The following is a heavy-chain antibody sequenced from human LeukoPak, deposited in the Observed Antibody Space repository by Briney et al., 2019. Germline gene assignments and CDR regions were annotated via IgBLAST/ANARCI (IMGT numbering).Heavy chain of an antibody. CDR3: ARSLEVFAFGI. J-gene: IGHJ3*02. D-gene: IGHD2-21*01. CDR1: GGSISSSSYY. V-gene: IGHV4-39*07. CDR2: IYYSGST. Sequence: SETLSLTCTVSGGSISSSSYYWGWIRQPPGKGLEWIGSIYYSGSTYYNPSLKSRVTISVDTSKNQFSLKLSSVTAADTAVYYCARSLEVFAFGIWGQGTMVTVSS.